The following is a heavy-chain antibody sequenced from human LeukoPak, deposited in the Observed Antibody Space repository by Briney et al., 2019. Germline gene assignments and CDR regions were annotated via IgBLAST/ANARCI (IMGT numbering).Heavy chain of an antibody. CDR3: ARRSALAYCGGDCYPYYFDY. D-gene: IGHD2-21*02. CDR2: ISAYNGNT. Sequence: GASVKVSCKASGYTFTSYGISWVRQAPGQGLEWMGWISAYNGNTNYAQKLQGRVTMTTDTSTSTAYMELRSLRSDDTAVYYCARRSALAYCGGDCYPYYFDYWGQGTLVTVSS. J-gene: IGHJ4*02. CDR1: GYTFTSYG. V-gene: IGHV1-18*01.